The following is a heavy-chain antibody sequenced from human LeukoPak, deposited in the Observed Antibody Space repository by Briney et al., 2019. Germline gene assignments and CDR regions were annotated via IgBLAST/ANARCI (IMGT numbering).Heavy chain of an antibody. D-gene: IGHD3-22*01. CDR1: GVSISSGSNY. CDR2: IYSSGNT. Sequence: SETLSLTCSVSGVSISSGSNYWGWIRQPPGKTLEWIGSIYSSGNTYYNPSLKSRVIILVDTAKNHFSLNLSSVTAADTAFYYCARSDGCGLVGIWGQGTMVTVSS. J-gene: IGHJ3*02. V-gene: IGHV4-39*07. CDR3: ARSDGCGLVGI.